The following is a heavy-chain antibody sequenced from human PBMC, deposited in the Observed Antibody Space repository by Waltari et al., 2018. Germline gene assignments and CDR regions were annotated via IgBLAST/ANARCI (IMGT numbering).Heavy chain of an antibody. CDR3: ARDSPVYVPAAHPPFDY. V-gene: IGHV3-30-3*01. CDR1: GFTFSSYA. J-gene: IGHJ4*02. D-gene: IGHD2-2*01. CDR2: ISYDGSNK. Sequence: QVQLVESGGGVVQPGRSLRLSCAASGFTFSSYAMHWVRQAPGKGLEWVAVISYDGSNKYYSDAVTGRFTISRDNSKNTLYLQMNSLRAEDTAVYYCARDSPVYVPAAHPPFDYWGQGTLVTVSS.